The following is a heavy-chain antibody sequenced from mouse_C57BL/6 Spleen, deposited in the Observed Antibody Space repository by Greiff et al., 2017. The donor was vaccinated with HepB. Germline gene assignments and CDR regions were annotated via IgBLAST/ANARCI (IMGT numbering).Heavy chain of an antibody. J-gene: IGHJ2*01. CDR3: ARGNLITTVVYFDY. V-gene: IGHV1-61*01. CDR1: GYTFTSYW. D-gene: IGHD1-1*01. CDR2: IYPSDSET. Sequence: VQLQQSGAELVRPGSSVKLSCKASGYTFTSYWMDWVKQRPGQGLEWIGNIYPSDSETHYNQKFKDKATLTVDKSSSTAYMQLSSLTSEDSAVYYCARGNLITTVVYFDYWGQGTTLTVSS.